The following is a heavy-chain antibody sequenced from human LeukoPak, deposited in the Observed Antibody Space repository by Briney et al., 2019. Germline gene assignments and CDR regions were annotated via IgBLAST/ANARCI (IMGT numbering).Heavy chain of an antibody. CDR2: IYYSGST. V-gene: IGHV4-39*07. CDR3: ARGDLGHGSGNNWFDP. Sequence: PSETLSLTCTVSGGSISSSSYYWGWIRQPPGKGLEWIGSIYYSGSTYYNPSLKSRVTISLDTSKNQFSLKLSSVTAADTAVYYCARGDLGHGSGNNWFDPWGQGTLVAVSS. CDR1: GGSISSSSYY. D-gene: IGHD3-10*01. J-gene: IGHJ5*02.